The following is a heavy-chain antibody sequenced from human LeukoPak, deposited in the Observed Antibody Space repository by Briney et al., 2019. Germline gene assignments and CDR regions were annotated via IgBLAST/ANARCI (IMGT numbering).Heavy chain of an antibody. CDR2: INHSGST. V-gene: IGHV4-34*01. CDR3: ASRLRGKDAGNRFDP. CDR1: GGSFSGYY. D-gene: IGHD3-16*01. Sequence: SETLSLTCAVYGGSFSGYYWSWIRQPPGKGLEWIGEINHSGSTNYNPSLKSRVTISVDTSKNQFSLKLSSVTAADTAVYYCASRLRGKDAGNRFDPWGQGTLVTVSS. J-gene: IGHJ5*02.